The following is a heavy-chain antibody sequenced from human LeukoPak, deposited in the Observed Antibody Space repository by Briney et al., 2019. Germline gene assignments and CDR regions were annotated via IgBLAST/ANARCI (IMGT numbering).Heavy chain of an antibody. Sequence: TETLSLTCAVSGGSISSSNWWSWVRQPPGKGLEWIGEIYHSGSTNYNPSLKSRVTISVDKSKNQFSLKLSSVTAADTAVYYCARVPMVIKAFDYWGQGTLVTVSS. CDR1: GGSISSSNW. CDR2: IYHSGST. J-gene: IGHJ4*02. CDR3: ARVPMVIKAFDY. D-gene: IGHD2/OR15-2a*01. V-gene: IGHV4-4*02.